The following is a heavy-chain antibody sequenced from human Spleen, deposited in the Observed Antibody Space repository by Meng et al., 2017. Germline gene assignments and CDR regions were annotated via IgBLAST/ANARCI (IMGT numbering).Heavy chain of an antibody. D-gene: IGHD6-19*01. V-gene: IGHV3-23*01. CDR1: GFTFDDYA. Sequence: GGSLRLSCAASGFTFDDYAMHWVRRAPGKGLEWLAALSGGGFTTYYADSVKGRFTISRHNSKNTLYLLMNSLRAEDTAVYYCAVAGTDFDYWGQGTLVTVSS. CDR3: AVAGTDFDY. J-gene: IGHJ4*02. CDR2: LSGGGFTT.